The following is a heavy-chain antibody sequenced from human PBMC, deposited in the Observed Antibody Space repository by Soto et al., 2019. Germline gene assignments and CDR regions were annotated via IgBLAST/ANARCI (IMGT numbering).Heavy chain of an antibody. CDR3: ARERIRYDSSGSYYYGMDV. V-gene: IGHV4-59*01. CDR2: IYYSGST. Sequence: TSETLSLTCTVSGGSISSYYWSWIRQPPGKGLEWIGYIYYSGSTNYNPSLKSRVTISVDTSKNQFSLKLSSVTAADTAVYYCARERIRYDSSGSYYYGMDVWGQGTTVTVSS. J-gene: IGHJ6*02. CDR1: GGSISSYY. D-gene: IGHD3-22*01.